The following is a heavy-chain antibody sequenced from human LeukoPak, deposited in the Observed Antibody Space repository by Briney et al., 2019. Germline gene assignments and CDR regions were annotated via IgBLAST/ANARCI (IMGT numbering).Heavy chain of an antibody. Sequence: GGSLRLSCAASGFNFSNYAMHWVRQAPGKGLEYVSAISSNGGSTYYAHSVKGRFTISRDNSKNTLYLQMGSLRPEDMAVYYCAREIGYNSDPHWGQGTLVTVSS. J-gene: IGHJ4*02. D-gene: IGHD5-24*01. V-gene: IGHV3-64*01. CDR2: ISSNGGST. CDR3: AREIGYNSDPH. CDR1: GFNFSNYA.